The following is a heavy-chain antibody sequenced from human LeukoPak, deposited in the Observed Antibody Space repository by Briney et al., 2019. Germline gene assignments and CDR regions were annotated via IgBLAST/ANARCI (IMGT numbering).Heavy chain of an antibody. V-gene: IGHV4-39*01. J-gene: IGHJ4*02. CDR2: IYYSGST. CDR3: AMYYYDISGYYYGESYFDY. D-gene: IGHD3-22*01. CDR1: GGSISSSSYY. Sequence: SETLSLTCTVSGGSISSSSYYWGWIRQPPGKGLEWIGSIYYSGSTYYNPSLKSRVTISVDTSKNQFSLKLSSVTAADTAVYYCAMYYYDISGYYYGESYFDYWGQGTLVTVSS.